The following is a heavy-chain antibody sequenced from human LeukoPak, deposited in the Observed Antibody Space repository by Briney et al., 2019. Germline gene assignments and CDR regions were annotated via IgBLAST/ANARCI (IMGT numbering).Heavy chain of an antibody. CDR2: IYTSGST. CDR3: ARSPGVTGTYGY. D-gene: IGHD1-7*01. V-gene: IGHV4-61*02. CDR1: GGSISSGSYY. J-gene: IGHJ4*02. Sequence: PSQTLSLTCTVSGGSISSGSYYWSWIRQPAGKGLEWIGRIYTSGSTNYNPSLKSRVTISVDTSKNQFSLKLSSVTAADTAVYYWARSPGVTGTYGYWGQGTLVTVSS.